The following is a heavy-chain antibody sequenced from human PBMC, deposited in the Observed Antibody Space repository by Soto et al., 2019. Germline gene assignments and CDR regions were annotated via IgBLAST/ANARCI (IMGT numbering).Heavy chain of an antibody. Sequence: QVQLQQWGAGLLKPSETLSLTCAVYGGSFSGYYWSWIRQPPGKGLAWIGEINHSGSTNYNPSLKSRVTISVDTSKNQFSLKLSSVTAADTAVYYCARGPHYYYYYMDVWGKGTTVTVSS. J-gene: IGHJ6*03. CDR2: INHSGST. CDR3: ARGPHYYYYYMDV. CDR1: GGSFSGYY. V-gene: IGHV4-34*01.